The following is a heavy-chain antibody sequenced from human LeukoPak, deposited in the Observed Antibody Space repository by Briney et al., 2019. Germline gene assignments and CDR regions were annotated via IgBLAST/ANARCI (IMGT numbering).Heavy chain of an antibody. CDR1: GGSISSYY. CDR2: TYYSGST. J-gene: IGHJ3*02. D-gene: IGHD5-18*01. Sequence: SETLSLTCTVSGGSISSYYWSWIRQPPGKGLEWIGYTYYSGSTNYNPSLKSRVTISVDTSKNQFSLKLSSVTAADTAVYYCASGWIQYAFDIWGQGTMVTVSS. CDR3: ASGWIQYAFDI. V-gene: IGHV4-59*01.